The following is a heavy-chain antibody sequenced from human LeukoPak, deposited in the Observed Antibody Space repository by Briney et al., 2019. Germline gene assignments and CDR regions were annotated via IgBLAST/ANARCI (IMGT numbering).Heavy chain of an antibody. CDR1: GGSISSYY. D-gene: IGHD2-15*01. CDR3: ARAVGYCSGGSCYTYYFDF. V-gene: IGHV4-4*07. CDR2: IYTSGST. J-gene: IGHJ4*02. Sequence: SETLSLTCTVSGGSISSYYWSWIRQPAGKGLEWIGHIYTSGSTNYNPSLKSRVTMSVDTSVDTSKNQFSLKLSSVTAADTAVYYCARAVGYCSGGSCYTYYFDFWGQGTLVTVSS.